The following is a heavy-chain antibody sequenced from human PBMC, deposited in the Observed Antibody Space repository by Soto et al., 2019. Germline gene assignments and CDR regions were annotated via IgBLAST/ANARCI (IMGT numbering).Heavy chain of an antibody. V-gene: IGHV1-24*01. CDR3: ARENSSNKPPPGEKYYYYYGMDV. D-gene: IGHD6-13*01. CDR1: GSTLIELS. Sequence: ASVKVSCKVSGSTLIELSIHWVRQAPGKGLEWMGGFDPEDVKTSYAQKFQGRVTMTRDTSTSTVYMELSSLRSEDTAVYYCARENSSNKPPPGEKYYYYYGMDVWGQGTTVTVS. CDR2: FDPEDVKT. J-gene: IGHJ6*02.